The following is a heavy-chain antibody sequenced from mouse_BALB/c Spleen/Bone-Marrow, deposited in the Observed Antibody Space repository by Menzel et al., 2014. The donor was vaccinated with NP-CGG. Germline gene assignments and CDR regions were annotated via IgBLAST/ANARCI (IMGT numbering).Heavy chain of an antibody. CDR2: IYPDSSTI. D-gene: IGHD1-1*01. J-gene: IGHJ3*01. Sequence: EVKLMESGGGLVQPGGSLKLSCAASGFDFSRYWMSWVRQAPGKGLEWIGEIYPDSSTINYTPSLKDKFIISRDNAKNTLYLQMSKVRSEDTALYYCARLSYYGRFAYWGQGTLVTVSA. V-gene: IGHV4-1*02. CDR1: GFDFSRYW. CDR3: ARLSYYGRFAY.